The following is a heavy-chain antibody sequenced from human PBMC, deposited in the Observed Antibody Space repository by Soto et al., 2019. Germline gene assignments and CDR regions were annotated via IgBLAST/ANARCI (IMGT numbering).Heavy chain of an antibody. D-gene: IGHD5-12*01. J-gene: IGHJ4*02. CDR1: GLSLSDSW. CDR2: MRSDGSNT. CDR3: VADGVDKFDY. V-gene: IGHV3-74*01. Sequence: SGGSLRLSCEASGLSLSDSWMHWVRQVPGKGLAWVSHMRSDGSNTNYADSVKGRFFISRDNAKNTLYLQMNSLRVEDTAVYYCVADGVDKFDYWGQGTQVTVSS.